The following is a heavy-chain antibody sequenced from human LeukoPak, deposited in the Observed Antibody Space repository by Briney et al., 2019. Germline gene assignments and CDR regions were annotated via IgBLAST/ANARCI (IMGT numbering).Heavy chain of an antibody. V-gene: IGHV3-48*01. CDR3: AREGSRYYDSSGYYFDY. Sequence: GGSLRLSCAASGFTFSSYSMNWVRQAPGKGLEWVSYISSSSSTIYYADSAKGRFTISRDNAKNSLYLQMNSLRAEDTAVYYCAREGSRYYDSSGYYFDYWGQGTLVTVSS. J-gene: IGHJ4*02. CDR2: ISSSSSTI. CDR1: GFTFSSYS. D-gene: IGHD3-22*01.